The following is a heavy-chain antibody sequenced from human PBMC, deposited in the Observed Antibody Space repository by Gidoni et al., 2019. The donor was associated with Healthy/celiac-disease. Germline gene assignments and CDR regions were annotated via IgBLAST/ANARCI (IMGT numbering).Heavy chain of an antibody. Sequence: EVQLVEYGGGLAQPGGSLRVSCAASGFTVSSYWMSWVRQAPGKGLEWGANITQDGSEKYYVDSVTGRFTISRDNAKNSLFLQMNSLSAEDTAVYYCARDSGDGYSPFDYWGQGTLVTVSS. J-gene: IGHJ4*02. CDR2: ITQDGSEK. D-gene: IGHD5-18*01. V-gene: IGHV3-7*03. CDR1: GFTVSSYW. CDR3: ARDSGDGYSPFDY.